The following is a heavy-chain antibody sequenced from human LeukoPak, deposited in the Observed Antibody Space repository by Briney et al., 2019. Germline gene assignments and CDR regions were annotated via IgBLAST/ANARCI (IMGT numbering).Heavy chain of an antibody. CDR1: GYSFTSYW. V-gene: IGHV5-51*01. CDR3: ARRDGNDACDI. J-gene: IGHJ3*02. D-gene: IGHD1-1*01. CDR2: IYPGDSDT. Sequence: GESLIISCNGSGYSFTSYWSGWVRPTPGKGLEWMGIIYPGDSDTRYSPSSQGKVTISADKSITTAYLQWSSLKASDTAMYYCARRDGNDACDIWGQGTMVTVSS.